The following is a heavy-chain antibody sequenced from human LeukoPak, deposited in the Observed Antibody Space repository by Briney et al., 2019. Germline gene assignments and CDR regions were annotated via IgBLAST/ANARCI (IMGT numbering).Heavy chain of an antibody. D-gene: IGHD5-12*01. CDR2: ISYDGTNK. Sequence: TGGSLRLSCAASGFSFSRYGMHWVRQAPGKGLEWVAVISYDGTNKYYGDSVKGRFTISRDNSKNTLYLQMNSLRVEDTAVYYCTTRDIVATIGYYYYYMDVWGKGTTVTVSS. CDR1: GFSFSRYG. J-gene: IGHJ6*03. CDR3: TTRDIVATIGYYYYYMDV. V-gene: IGHV3-30*03.